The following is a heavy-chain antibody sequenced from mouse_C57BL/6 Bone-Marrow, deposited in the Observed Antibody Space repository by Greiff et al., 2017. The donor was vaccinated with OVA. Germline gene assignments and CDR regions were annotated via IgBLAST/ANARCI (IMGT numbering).Heavy chain of an antibody. V-gene: IGHV1-64*01. CDR2: IHPNSGST. J-gene: IGHJ1*03. CDR3: ARSLYSNYVYCDV. Sequence: VQLQESGAELVKPGASVKLSCKASGYTFTSYWMHWVKQRPGQGLEWIGMIHPNSGSTNYNEKFKSKATLTVDKSSSTAYMQLSSLTSEDSAVYYCARSLYSNYVYCDVWGTGTTVTVSS. D-gene: IGHD2-5*01. CDR1: GYTFTSYW.